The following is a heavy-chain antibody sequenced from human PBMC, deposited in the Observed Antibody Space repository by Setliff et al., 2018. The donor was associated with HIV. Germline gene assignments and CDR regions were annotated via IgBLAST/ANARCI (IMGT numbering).Heavy chain of an antibody. Sequence: GASVKVSCKASGYTFSNYGISWGREDPGQGLEWMGWISPYNGNTYNGQKLQGRVTITTVTSTSTAYMELRSLRSHDTALYYCARKXXGRPSDYWGQGTLVTVSS. V-gene: IGHV1-18*01. J-gene: IGHJ4*02. CDR2: ISPYNGNT. CDR3: ARKXXGRPSDY. D-gene: IGHD1-26*01. CDR1: GYTFSNYG.